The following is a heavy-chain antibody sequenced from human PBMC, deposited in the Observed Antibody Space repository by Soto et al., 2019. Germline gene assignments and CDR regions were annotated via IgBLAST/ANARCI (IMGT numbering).Heavy chain of an antibody. Sequence: ASVKVSCKTSGYTFTDYAIHWVRQAPGQTLGWMGWVSTGNGNTKFSQKFQGRVTITRDTSATTAYMELTSLRSEDTAVYYCAKGSRMWTPDYWGQGTLVTVSS. D-gene: IGHD2-21*01. CDR3: AKGSRMWTPDY. CDR2: VSTGNGNT. J-gene: IGHJ4*02. CDR1: GYTFTDYA. V-gene: IGHV1-3*04.